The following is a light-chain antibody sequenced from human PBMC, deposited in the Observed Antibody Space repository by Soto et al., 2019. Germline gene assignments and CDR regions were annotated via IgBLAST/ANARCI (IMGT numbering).Light chain of an antibody. CDR1: QGIDSS. V-gene: IGKV1-9*01. CDR3: QQLHSYPFT. CDR2: EAS. J-gene: IGKJ5*01. Sequence: IHMTQSPSSLSASVLDIVATTCLASQGIDSSFAWYQQKPGKAPKLLIYEASTLQSGVPSRFSGRGSGTDFTLTISGLQPEDFATYYCQQLHSYPFTFGQGTRLEIK.